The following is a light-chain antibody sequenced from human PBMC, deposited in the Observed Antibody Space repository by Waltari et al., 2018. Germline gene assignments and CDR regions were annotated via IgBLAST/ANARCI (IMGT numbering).Light chain of an antibody. Sequence: SQVLTQPPSLSVAPGQTARVTCGGDKVGGTSVNWYQQNPGQAPLLVVSDDTDRPSGIPERFSGCKSGTTATLTISRVEAGDEADYYCQLLDNSNDHYVFGSGTTVTVL. CDR3: QLLDNSNDHYV. CDR2: DDT. J-gene: IGLJ1*01. V-gene: IGLV3-21*02. CDR1: KVGGTS.